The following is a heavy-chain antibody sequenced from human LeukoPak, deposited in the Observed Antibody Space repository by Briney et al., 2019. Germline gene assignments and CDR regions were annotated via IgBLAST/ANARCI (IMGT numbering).Heavy chain of an antibody. Sequence: PGRSLRLSCAASGFTFSSYGMHWVRQAPGKGLEWVAVVSYDGSNKYYADSVKGRFTISRDNSKNTLYLQMNSLRAEDTAVYYCAKDRGLIVVPAAIPLTYYYYGMDVWGQGTTVTVSS. CDR1: GFTFSSYG. V-gene: IGHV3-30*18. CDR2: VSYDGSNK. D-gene: IGHD2-2*02. CDR3: AKDRGLIVVPAAIPLTYYYYGMDV. J-gene: IGHJ6*02.